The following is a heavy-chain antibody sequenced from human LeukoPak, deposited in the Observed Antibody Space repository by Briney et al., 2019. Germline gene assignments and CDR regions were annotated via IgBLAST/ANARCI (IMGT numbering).Heavy chain of an antibody. V-gene: IGHV3-21*01. J-gene: IGHJ4*02. D-gene: IGHD5-18*01. Sequence: GGSLRLSCVGSGFTFSSYSMNWVRQAPGKGLEWVSSISSSSSYIYYADSVKGRFTISRDNAKNSLYLQMNSLRAEDTAVYYCARDRSPGYSYATDYWGQGTLVTVSS. CDR1: GFTFSSYS. CDR2: ISSSSSYI. CDR3: ARDRSPGYSYATDY.